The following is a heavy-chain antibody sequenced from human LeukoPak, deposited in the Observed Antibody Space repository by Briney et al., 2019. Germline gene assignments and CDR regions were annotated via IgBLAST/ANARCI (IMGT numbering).Heavy chain of an antibody. CDR1: GFTFSDYY. Sequence: KPGGSLRLSCAASGFTFSDYYMSWIRQAPGRGLEWVSSISSSSSDTKYADSVKGRFTISRDNAKKSLYLQMNSLRAEDTALYYCARGYGSGEDGDYWGQGTLVTVSS. D-gene: IGHD3-10*01. J-gene: IGHJ4*02. CDR2: ISSSSSDT. CDR3: ARGYGSGEDGDY. V-gene: IGHV3-11*05.